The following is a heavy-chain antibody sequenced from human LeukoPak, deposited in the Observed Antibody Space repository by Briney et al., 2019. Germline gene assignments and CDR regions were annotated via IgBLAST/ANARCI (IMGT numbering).Heavy chain of an antibody. CDR2: INPNSGGT. V-gene: IGHV1-2*06. CDR1: GYTFTSYY. D-gene: IGHD6-13*01. J-gene: IGHJ4*02. Sequence: ASVKVSCKASGYTFTSYYMHWVRQAPGQGLEWMGRINPNSGGTNYAQKFQGRVTMTRDTSISTAYMELSRLRSDDTAVYYCARGVYSSSWYYDYWGQGTLVTVSS. CDR3: ARGVYSSSWYYDY.